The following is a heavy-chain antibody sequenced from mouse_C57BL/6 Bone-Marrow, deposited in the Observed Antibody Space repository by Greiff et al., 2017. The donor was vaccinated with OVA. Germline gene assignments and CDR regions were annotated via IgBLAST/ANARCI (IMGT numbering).Heavy chain of an antibody. Sequence: EVKLMESGGGLVQPKGSLKLSCAASGFSFNTYAMNWVRQAPGKGLEWVARIRSKSNNYATYYADSVKDRFTISRDDSESMLYLQMNNLKTEDTAMYYGVSRNDYDDAMDYWGQGTSVTGSS. CDR3: VSRNDYDDAMDY. CDR2: IRSKSNNYAT. D-gene: IGHD2-4*01. V-gene: IGHV10-1*01. CDR1: GFSFNTYA. J-gene: IGHJ4*01.